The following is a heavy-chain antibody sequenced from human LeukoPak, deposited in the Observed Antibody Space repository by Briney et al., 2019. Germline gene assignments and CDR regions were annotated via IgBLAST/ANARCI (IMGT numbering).Heavy chain of an antibody. D-gene: IGHD3-22*01. V-gene: IGHV4-59*11. Sequence: PSETLSLTCIVSGGSISSHYWTWMRQPPGKGLEWIGYIYYSGSTNYNPSLKSRVTISVDTSKNQFSLNLSPVTAADTAVYYCARVGDNYDRSGYYFDYWGQGTLVTVSS. CDR3: ARVGDNYDRSGYYFDY. CDR2: IYYSGST. CDR1: GGSISSHY. J-gene: IGHJ4*02.